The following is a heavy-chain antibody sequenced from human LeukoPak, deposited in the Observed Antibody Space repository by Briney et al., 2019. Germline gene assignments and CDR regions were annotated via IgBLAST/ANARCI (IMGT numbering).Heavy chain of an antibody. CDR3: YGSGSYYYYDAFDI. J-gene: IGHJ3*02. CDR1: GGSISSYY. D-gene: IGHD3-10*01. V-gene: IGHV4-4*07. Sequence: SETLSLTCTVSGGSISSYYWSWIRQPAGKGLGWIGRIYTSGSTNYNPSLKSRVTMSVDTSKNQFSLKLSSVTAADTAVYYCYGSGSYYYYDAFDIWGQGTMVTVSS. CDR2: IYTSGST.